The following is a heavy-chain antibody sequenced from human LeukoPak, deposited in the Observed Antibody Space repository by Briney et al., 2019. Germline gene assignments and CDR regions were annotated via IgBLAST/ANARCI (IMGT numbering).Heavy chain of an antibody. J-gene: IGHJ3*01. Sequence: GRSLRLSCAAFGISVSNDYMSWVRQAPGKGLEWVSAIYADGYTRDAASVKGRFSISRHNSKNTVYLQMDNLRPEDTAVYYCARDRRGEKDFDVWGPGTMVTVSS. CDR2: IYADGYT. CDR3: ARDRRGEKDFDV. V-gene: IGHV3-53*04. CDR1: GISVSNDY.